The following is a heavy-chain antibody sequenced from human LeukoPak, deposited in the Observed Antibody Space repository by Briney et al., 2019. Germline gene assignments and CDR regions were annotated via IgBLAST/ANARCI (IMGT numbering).Heavy chain of an antibody. CDR1: GSTFTNYW. CDR2: IFPGDSDT. CDR3: ARASWQLIQPYYFDY. D-gene: IGHD6-13*01. J-gene: IGHJ4*02. Sequence: RGESLQISCQGSGSTFTNYWIGWVRQVPGKGLEWMGIIFPGDSDTRYSPSFQGQVTISADKSISTAYLQWNSLKASDTAMYYCARASWQLIQPYYFDYWGQGTLVTVSS. V-gene: IGHV5-51*01.